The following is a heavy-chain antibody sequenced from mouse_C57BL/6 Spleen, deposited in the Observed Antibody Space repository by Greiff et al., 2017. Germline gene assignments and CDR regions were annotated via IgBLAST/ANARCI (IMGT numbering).Heavy chain of an antibody. V-gene: IGHV5-16*01. Sequence: EVQVVASEGGLVQPGSSMKLSCTASGFTFSDYYMAWVRQVPEKGLEWVANINYDGSSTYYLDSLKSRFIISRDNANNILYLQMSSLKSEDTATYYCARADYYGRFAYWGQGTLVTVSA. CDR1: GFTFSDYY. CDR3: ARADYYGRFAY. D-gene: IGHD1-2*01. J-gene: IGHJ3*01. CDR2: INYDGSST.